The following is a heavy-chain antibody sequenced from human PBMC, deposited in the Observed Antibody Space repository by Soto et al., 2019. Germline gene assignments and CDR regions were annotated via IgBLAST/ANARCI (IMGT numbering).Heavy chain of an antibody. CDR2: IYHSGST. V-gene: IGHV4-30-2*01. CDR1: GGSISRGGYS. Sequence: QLQLQESGSGLVKPSQTLSLTCAVSGGSISRGGYSWSWIRQPPGKGLEWIGYIYHSGSTYYNPSRRSRVTISVDRSKNQFSLKLSSVTAADTAVYYCARVTGAVRAFDYWGQGTLVTVSS. D-gene: IGHD3-10*01. J-gene: IGHJ4*02. CDR3: ARVTGAVRAFDY.